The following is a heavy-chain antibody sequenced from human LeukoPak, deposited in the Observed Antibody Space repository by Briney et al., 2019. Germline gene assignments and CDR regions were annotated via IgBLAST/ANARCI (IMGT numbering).Heavy chain of an antibody. CDR3: ARGRQLWLRYYFDY. V-gene: IGHV4-34*01. CDR1: GGSFSGYY. J-gene: IGHJ4*02. CDR2: INHSGST. Sequence: SGTLSLTCAVYGGSFSGYYWSWIRQPPGKGLEWIGEINHSGSTNYNPSLKSRVTISVDTSKNHFSLKLSSVTAADTAVYYCARGRQLWLRYYFDYWGQGTLVTVSS. D-gene: IGHD5-18*01.